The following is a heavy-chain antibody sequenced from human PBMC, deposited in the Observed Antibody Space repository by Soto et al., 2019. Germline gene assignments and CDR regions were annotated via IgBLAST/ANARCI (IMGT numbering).Heavy chain of an antibody. CDR3: ARRSYLCSGGSCYSYYFDY. Sequence: HGESLKISCKGSGYSFTSYWIGWVRQMPGKGLEWMGIIYPGDSDTRYSPSFQGQVTISADKSISTAYLQWSSLKASDTAMYYCARRSYLCSGGSCYSYYFDYWGQGTLVTVSS. J-gene: IGHJ4*02. V-gene: IGHV5-51*01. D-gene: IGHD2-15*01. CDR1: GYSFTSYW. CDR2: IYPGDSDT.